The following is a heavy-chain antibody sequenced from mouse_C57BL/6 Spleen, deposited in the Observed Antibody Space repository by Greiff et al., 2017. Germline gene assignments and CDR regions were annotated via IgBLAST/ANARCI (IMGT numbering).Heavy chain of an antibody. CDR1: GYTFTSYW. Sequence: QVQLQQPGAELVMPGASVKLSCKASGYTFTSYWMHWVKQRPGQGLEWIGEIDPSDSYTNYNQKFKGKTTLTVDKSSSTAYMQLSSLAYEDTAVYYCARGASSSCDMDYWGKGTSVTVSS. J-gene: IGHJ4*01. CDR3: ARGASSSCDMDY. D-gene: IGHD1-1*01. V-gene: IGHV1-69*01. CDR2: IDPSDSYT.